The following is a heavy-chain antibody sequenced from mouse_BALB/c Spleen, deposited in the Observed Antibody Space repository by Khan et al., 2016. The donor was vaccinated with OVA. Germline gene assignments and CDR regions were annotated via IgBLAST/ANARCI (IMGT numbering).Heavy chain of an antibody. CDR1: GYTFTDYY. V-gene: IGHV1-77*01. CDR2: ISPGSGDT. J-gene: IGHJ3*01. D-gene: IGHD1-2*01. CDR3: ARMNYFGYTFAY. Sequence: LEVSGAELARPGASVKLSCKASGYTFTDYYINWVKQRPGQGLEWIGEISPGSGDTYYTEKLKGKATLTAATSSPTAYMQRSSLTAEASAFYFCARMNYFGYTFAYWGQGTLVTVSA.